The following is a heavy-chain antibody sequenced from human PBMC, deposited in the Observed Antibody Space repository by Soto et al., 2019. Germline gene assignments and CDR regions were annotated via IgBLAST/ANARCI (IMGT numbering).Heavy chain of an antibody. Sequence: PGGSLRLSCAASGFTFSNAWMNWVRQAPGKGLEWVGRIKSKTDGGTTDYAAPVKGRFTISRDDSKNTLYLQMNSLKTEDTAVYYCTTEGLLYFDWPNYVNYFHYRGQGTLVTGSS. V-gene: IGHV3-15*07. CDR3: TTEGLLYFDWPNYVNYFHY. CDR1: GFTFSNAW. J-gene: IGHJ4*02. CDR2: IKSKTDGGTT. D-gene: IGHD3-9*01.